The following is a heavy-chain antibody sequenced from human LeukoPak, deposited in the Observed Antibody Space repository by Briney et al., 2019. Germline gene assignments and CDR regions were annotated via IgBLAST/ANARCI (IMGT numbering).Heavy chain of an antibody. CDR3: AKKGGGGYFDS. CDR2: INTGGEYT. CDR1: EFAFSNYA. V-gene: IGHV3-23*01. Sequence: PGGSLRPSCAASEFAFSNYAMSWVRQAPGKGLEWVSGINTGGEYTYYADSVKGRFTISRDNSKNTLYLQMNSLRAEDTAVYYCAKKGGGGYFDSWGQGTLVTVSS. D-gene: IGHD3-10*01. J-gene: IGHJ4*02.